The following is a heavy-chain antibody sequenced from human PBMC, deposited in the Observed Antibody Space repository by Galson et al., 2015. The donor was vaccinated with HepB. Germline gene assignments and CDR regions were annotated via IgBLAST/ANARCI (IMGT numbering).Heavy chain of an antibody. CDR1: GFTVSSNY. J-gene: IGHJ6*02. D-gene: IGHD2-2*02. Sequence: SLRLSCAASGFTVSSNYMSWVRQAPGKGLEWVSVIYSGGSTYYADSVKGRFTISRDNSKNTLYLQMNSLRAEDTAVYYCARDSMVPAAIGRPDYYYGMDVWGQGTTVTVSS. CDR2: IYSGGST. V-gene: IGHV3-53*01. CDR3: ARDSMVPAAIGRPDYYYGMDV.